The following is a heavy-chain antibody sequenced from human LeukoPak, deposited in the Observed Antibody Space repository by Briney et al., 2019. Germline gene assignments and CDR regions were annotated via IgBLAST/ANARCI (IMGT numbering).Heavy chain of an antibody. CDR1: GFTFSLYW. J-gene: IGHJ4*02. D-gene: IGHD3-9*01. CDR2: IKQDGSEK. Sequence: PGGSLRLSCAASGFTFSLYWMTWGRRAPGKGLEWVPNIKQDGSEKNYVDSVKGRFTISRDNAKNSLYLQMNNLRVEDTAMYYCAGGTGFIIKDWGQGTLVTASS. CDR3: AGGTGFIIKD. V-gene: IGHV3-7*03.